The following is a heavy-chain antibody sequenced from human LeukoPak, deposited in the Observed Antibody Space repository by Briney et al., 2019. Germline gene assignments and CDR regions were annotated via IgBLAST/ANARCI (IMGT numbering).Heavy chain of an antibody. D-gene: IGHD2-2*01. V-gene: IGHV4-59*12. Sequence: SETLSLTCTVSGGSISSYYWSWIRQPPGKGLEWIGYIYYSGSTNYNPSLKSRVTISVDTSKNQFSLKLSSVTAADTAVYYCARRAHGYCSSTSCSNWFDPWGQGTLVTVSS. CDR1: GGSISSYY. CDR3: ARRAHGYCSSTSCSNWFDP. CDR2: IYYSGST. J-gene: IGHJ5*02.